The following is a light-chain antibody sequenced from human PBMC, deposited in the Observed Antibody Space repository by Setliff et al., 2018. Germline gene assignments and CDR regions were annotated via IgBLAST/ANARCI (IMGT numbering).Light chain of an antibody. J-gene: IGLJ1*01. Sequence: QSVLTQPPSASGTTEQRVTISCSGSSSNIGSNTVNWYQQLPGTAPKLLIYSNNQRPSGVPDRFSGSKSGTSASLAISGLQSEDEADYYCAAWEDSLNGRVFGTGTKVTVL. V-gene: IGLV1-44*01. CDR3: AAWEDSLNGRV. CDR2: SNN. CDR1: SSNIGSNT.